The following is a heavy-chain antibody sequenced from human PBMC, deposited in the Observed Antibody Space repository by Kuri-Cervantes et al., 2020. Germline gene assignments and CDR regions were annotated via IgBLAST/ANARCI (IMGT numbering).Heavy chain of an antibody. CDR3: ARESTSGWYP. Sequence: GESLQISCAASGFTFSSYNMNWVRQAPGKGLEWVSYISASSKYIHYADSVKGSFTMSRDNAKNSLCLQMNSLRAEDTAVYYCARESTSGWYPWGQGTLVTVSS. CDR2: ISASSKYI. CDR1: GFTFSSYN. V-gene: IGHV3-21*06. D-gene: IGHD6-19*01. J-gene: IGHJ5*02.